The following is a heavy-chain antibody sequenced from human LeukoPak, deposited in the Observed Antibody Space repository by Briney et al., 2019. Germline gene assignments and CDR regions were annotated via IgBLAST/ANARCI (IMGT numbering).Heavy chain of an antibody. CDR1: GYTFTGYY. J-gene: IGHJ4*02. Sequence: ASVKVSCKASGYTFTGYYMHWVRQAPGQGLEWMGRINPNSGGTNYAQQFQGRVTMTRDTSISTAYMELSRLRSDDTAVYYCARGYYYGSGSLVYWGQGTLVTVSS. V-gene: IGHV1-2*06. CDR3: ARGYYYGSGSLVY. CDR2: INPNSGGT. D-gene: IGHD3-10*01.